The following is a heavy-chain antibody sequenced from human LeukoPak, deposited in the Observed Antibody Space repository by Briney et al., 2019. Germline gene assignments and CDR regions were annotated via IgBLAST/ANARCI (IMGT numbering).Heavy chain of an antibody. V-gene: IGHV4-39*01. D-gene: IGHD3-10*01. CDR1: GGSISSSGSS. Sequence: SETLSLTCTVSGGSISSSGSSSGWIRQPPGKGLEWIGSIYYSGTTYYNPSLKSRVTISVDTSKSQFSLKLTSVTAADTALDLCTRTYYGSENYFDYWGQGSLVTVSS. J-gene: IGHJ4*02. CDR2: IYYSGTT. CDR3: TRTYYGSENYFDY.